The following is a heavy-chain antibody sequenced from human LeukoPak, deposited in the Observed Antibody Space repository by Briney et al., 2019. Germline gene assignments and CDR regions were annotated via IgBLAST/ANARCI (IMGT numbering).Heavy chain of an antibody. CDR2: ITGAGGGA. Sequence: GGSLRLSCAASGFTFSSSAMSWVRQAPGKGLEWVSSITGAGGGAYYADSVKGRFTISRDNSKNTLYLQMNSLRAEDTAVYYCAKVSPPRDYWGQGTLVTVSS. CDR3: AKVSPPRDY. CDR1: GFTFSSSA. J-gene: IGHJ4*02. V-gene: IGHV3-23*01.